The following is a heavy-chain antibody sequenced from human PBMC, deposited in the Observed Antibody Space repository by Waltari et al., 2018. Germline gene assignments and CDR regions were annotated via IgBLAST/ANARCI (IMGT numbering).Heavy chain of an antibody. Sequence: QIRLVQSGDEIQEPGASVKVSCKASGYTFTSYGISWLRRAPGQGLEWMGWGSPYDGNTNYAQKVQGRVGMTTDTSTTTAYMELRSLTSDDTAMYYCARGDDILTDYYKGLDYWGQGTLVTVSS. CDR2: GSPYDGNT. D-gene: IGHD3-9*01. J-gene: IGHJ4*02. CDR3: ARGDDILTDYYKGLDY. CDR1: GYTFTSYG. V-gene: IGHV1-18*01.